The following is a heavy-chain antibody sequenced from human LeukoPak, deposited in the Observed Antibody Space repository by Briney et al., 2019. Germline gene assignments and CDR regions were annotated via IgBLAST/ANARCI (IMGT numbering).Heavy chain of an antibody. D-gene: IGHD1-26*01. Sequence: ASVKVSCKASGYTFTSYYMHWVRQAPGQGLEWMGIINPSGGSTSYAQKFQGRVTMTRDTSTSTVYIELSSLRSEDTAVYYCARVGSTYQVGAKDFDYWGQGTLVTVSS. CDR1: GYTFTSYY. J-gene: IGHJ4*02. CDR3: ARVGSTYQVGAKDFDY. CDR2: INPSGGST. V-gene: IGHV1-46*03.